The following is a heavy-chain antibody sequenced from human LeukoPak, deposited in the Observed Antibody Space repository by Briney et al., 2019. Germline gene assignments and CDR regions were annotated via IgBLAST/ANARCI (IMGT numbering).Heavy chain of an antibody. D-gene: IGHD6-19*01. CDR1: GFTVSSNY. V-gene: IGHV3-53*01. CDR2: IYSGGST. Sequence: GGSLRLSCAASGFTVSSNYMSWVRQAPGKGLEWVSVIYSGGSTYYADSVKGRFTISRDNSKNTLYLQMNRLRAEDTAVYYCARESPGYSSGWDGGHLDYWGQGTLVTVSS. J-gene: IGHJ4*02. CDR3: ARESPGYSSGWDGGHLDY.